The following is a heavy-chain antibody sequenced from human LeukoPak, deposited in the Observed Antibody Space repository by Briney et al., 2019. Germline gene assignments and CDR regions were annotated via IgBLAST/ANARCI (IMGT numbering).Heavy chain of an antibody. J-gene: IGHJ4*02. CDR1: GFTFNTYF. CDR3: ARDFVRLGFAHYFEY. CDR2: IGTDGTDT. Sequence: GGSLRLSCAVSGFTFNTYFMHWVRQSPGKGLVWVSHIGTDGTDTAYADSVKGRFTISRDNAKNSLYLQMNSLRAEDTAVYYCARDFVRLGFAHYFEYWGQGTLV. D-gene: IGHD3-16*01. V-gene: IGHV3-74*01.